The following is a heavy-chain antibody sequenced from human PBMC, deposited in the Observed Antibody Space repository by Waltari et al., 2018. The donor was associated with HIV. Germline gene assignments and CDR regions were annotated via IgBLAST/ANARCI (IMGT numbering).Heavy chain of an antibody. J-gene: IGHJ6*02. V-gene: IGHV1-45*02. D-gene: IGHD3-10*01. CDR2: ITPFNGNT. CDR3: ARSRDYGSGKDYDMDV. CDR1: GYTFTSSY. Sequence: QMQLVQSGAEVKKTGSSVKVSCKDSGYTFTSSYLHWVRQAPGQALEWMGWITPFNGNTNYAQKFQDRVTITRDRSMSTAYMELSSLRFEDTAMYYCARSRDYGSGKDYDMDVWGQGTTVTVSS.